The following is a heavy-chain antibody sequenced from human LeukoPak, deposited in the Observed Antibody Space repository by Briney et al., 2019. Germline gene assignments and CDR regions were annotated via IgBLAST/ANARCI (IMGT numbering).Heavy chain of an antibody. CDR1: GFTFSSSY. Sequence: GGSLRLSCAASGFTFSSSYMSWVRQAPGKGLEWVSVIYSGSNTYYSDSVRGRFTISRDNSKNTVYLQMTSLRAKDTAVYYCARLEQCPGLHDYWGQGTLVTVSS. J-gene: IGHJ4*02. D-gene: IGHD6-19*01. V-gene: IGHV3-53*01. CDR2: IYSGSNT. CDR3: ARLEQCPGLHDY.